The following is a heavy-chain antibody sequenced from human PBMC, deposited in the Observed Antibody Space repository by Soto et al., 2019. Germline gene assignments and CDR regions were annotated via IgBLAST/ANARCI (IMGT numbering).Heavy chain of an antibody. CDR1: GCTFSSYT. V-gene: IGHV1-69*02. D-gene: IGHD3-16*01. J-gene: IGHJ3*02. CDR2: IIPILGIA. Sequence: QVQLVQSGAEVKKPGSSVKVSCQASGCTFSSYTISCVRQDPGQGLEWMGRIIPILGIANYAQKFQGRVTITADKSTSTAYMELSSLRSEDTAVYYCARAPRRPGGIGDAFDIWGQGTMGTVSS. CDR3: ARAPRRPGGIGDAFDI.